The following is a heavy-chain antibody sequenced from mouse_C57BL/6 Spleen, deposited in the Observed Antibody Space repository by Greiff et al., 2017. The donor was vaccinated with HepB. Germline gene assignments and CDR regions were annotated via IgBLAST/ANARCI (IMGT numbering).Heavy chain of an antibody. CDR2: INPSNGGT. CDR3: ARSLTGTGWYFDV. J-gene: IGHJ1*03. Sequence: VQLQQPGTELVKPGASVKLSCKASGYTFTSYWMHWVKQRPGQGLEWIGNINPSNGGTNYNEKFKSKATLTVDKSSSTAYMQLSSLTSEDSAVYYCARSLTGTGWYFDVWGTGTTVTVSS. CDR1: GYTFTSYW. D-gene: IGHD4-1*01. V-gene: IGHV1-53*01.